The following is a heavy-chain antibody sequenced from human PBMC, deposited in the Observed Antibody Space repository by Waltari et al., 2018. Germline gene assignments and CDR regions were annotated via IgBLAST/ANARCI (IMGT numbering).Heavy chain of an antibody. CDR1: GFTFSSYW. J-gene: IGHJ4*02. V-gene: IGHV3-7*01. CDR3: AREDKDYDYVWGSYRNDY. D-gene: IGHD3-16*02. Sequence: EVQLVESGGGLVQPGGSLRLSCAASGFTFSSYWMSWVRQAPGKGLEGVANIKQDGSEKYLGNSVKGRFTISRDNAKNSLYLQMNSLRAEDTAVYYCAREDKDYDYVWGSYRNDYWGQGTLVTVSS. CDR2: IKQDGSEK.